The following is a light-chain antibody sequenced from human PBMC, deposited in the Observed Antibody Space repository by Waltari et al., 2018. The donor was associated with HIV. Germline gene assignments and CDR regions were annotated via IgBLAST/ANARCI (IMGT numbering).Light chain of an antibody. Sequence: QSVLTQPPSVSAAPGQKVTISCSGSSSNIGNNYVSWYQQLPGTAPKLPIDDNNKRPSGIPDRFSGSKSGTSATLGITGLQTGDEADYYCGTWDSSLSAGLFGGGTKLTVL. J-gene: IGLJ2*01. CDR1: SSNIGNNY. V-gene: IGLV1-51*01. CDR3: GTWDSSLSAGL. CDR2: DNN.